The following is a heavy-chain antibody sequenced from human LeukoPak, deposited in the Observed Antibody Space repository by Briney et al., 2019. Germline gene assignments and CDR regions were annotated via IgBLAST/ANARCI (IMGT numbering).Heavy chain of an antibody. D-gene: IGHD3-22*01. J-gene: IGHJ4*02. V-gene: IGHV3-23*01. CDR2: ISGSGGNT. CDR1: GFSFSSYG. CDR3: FGGSGYNSDY. Sequence: GGTLRLSCAASGFSFSSYGMSWVRQAPGKGLEWVSGISGSGGNTYYADSVKGRFTISRDNSKNTLYLQMNSLRAEDTALYSCFGGSGYNSDYWGQGTLVTVSP.